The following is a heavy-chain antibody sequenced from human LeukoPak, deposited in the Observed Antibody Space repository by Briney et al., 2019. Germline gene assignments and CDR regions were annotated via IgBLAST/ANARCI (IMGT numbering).Heavy chain of an antibody. D-gene: IGHD6-19*01. CDR2: ITSSGGYI. CDR1: GFTFSSYA. CDR3: VREQGTVAGTAFDY. V-gene: IGHV3-21*01. Sequence: GGSLRLSCAASGFTFSSYAMHWVRQAPGKGLEWVSSITSSGGYIYYADSVRGRFTISRDNAKNSLYLQMNSLRAEDTAVYYCVREQGTVAGTAFDYWGQGTLVTVSS. J-gene: IGHJ4*02.